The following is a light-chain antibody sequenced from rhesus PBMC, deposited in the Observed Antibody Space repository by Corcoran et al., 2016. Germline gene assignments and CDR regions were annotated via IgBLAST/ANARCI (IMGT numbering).Light chain of an antibody. J-gene: IGKJ2*01. V-gene: IGKV1-74*01. CDR3: QHSYGTPYS. Sequence: DIQMTQSPSSLSASVGDRVTITCRASENVNNYLHWYQQKPGKAPKRLIYKASTLQSGVPSRFSGSGSGTDFTLTISSLQPEDFATYYCQHSYGTPYSFGPGTKVEIK. CDR1: ENVNNY. CDR2: KAS.